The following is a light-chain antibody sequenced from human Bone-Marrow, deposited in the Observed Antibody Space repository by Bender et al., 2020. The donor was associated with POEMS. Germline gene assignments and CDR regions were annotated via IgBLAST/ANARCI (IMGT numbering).Light chain of an antibody. V-gene: IGLV2-23*01. CDR2: EDN. CDR1: SSDIGTYDL. J-gene: IGLJ3*02. CDR3: CSFATSSTLV. Sequence: QSALTQPASVSGSPGQSITISCTGTSSDIGTYDLVSWYQQHPNKAPKLMVYEDNKRPSGVSDRFSGSKSGNTASLTSSGLQAEDEADYYCCSFATSSTLVFGGGTKLTVL.